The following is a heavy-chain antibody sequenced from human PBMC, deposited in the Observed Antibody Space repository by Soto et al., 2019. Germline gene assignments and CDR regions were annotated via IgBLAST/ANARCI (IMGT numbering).Heavy chain of an antibody. CDR3: AKGGTSHIYGRDV. CDR2: IGGTGQYT. V-gene: IGHV3-23*01. Sequence: DVQLLETGGGLVQPGGSLRLSCRASGFIFQNFVINWVRQAPGKGLEWVSIIGGTGQYTFYADSVRGRFTFSGDNSENTVYLEVNSLRAEDTAIYFCAKGGTSHIYGRDVWGPATTVIVSS. D-gene: IGHD2-2*01. CDR1: GFIFQNFV. J-gene: IGHJ6*02.